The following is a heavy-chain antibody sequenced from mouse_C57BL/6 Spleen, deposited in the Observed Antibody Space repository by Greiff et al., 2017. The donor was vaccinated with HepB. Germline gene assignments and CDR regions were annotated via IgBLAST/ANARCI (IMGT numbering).Heavy chain of an antibody. V-gene: IGHV1-53*01. J-gene: IGHJ3*01. D-gene: IGHD3-2*02. CDR1: GYTFTRYW. Sequence: VQLQQPGTELVKPGASVKLSCKASGYTFTRYWMHWVKQRPGQGLEWIGNINPSNGGTNYNEKFKSKATLTVDKSSSTAYMQLSSLTSEDSAVYYCARSKTAQATAWFAYWGQGTLVTVSA. CDR3: ARSKTAQATAWFAY. CDR2: INPSNGGT.